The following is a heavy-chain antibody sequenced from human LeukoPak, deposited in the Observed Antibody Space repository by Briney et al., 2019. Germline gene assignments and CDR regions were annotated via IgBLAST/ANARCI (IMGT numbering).Heavy chain of an antibody. J-gene: IGHJ6*03. Sequence: ASVKVSCKASGYNFAGYYIHWVRQAPGQGLEWMGRINPRDGETNFAQKFQGRVTMTRDTSISTAYMELSRLRSDDTAVYYCARMRGYYGSGSYSYMDVWGKGTTVTISS. D-gene: IGHD3-10*01. CDR2: INPRDGET. V-gene: IGHV1-2*06. CDR3: ARMRGYYGSGSYSYMDV. CDR1: GYNFAGYY.